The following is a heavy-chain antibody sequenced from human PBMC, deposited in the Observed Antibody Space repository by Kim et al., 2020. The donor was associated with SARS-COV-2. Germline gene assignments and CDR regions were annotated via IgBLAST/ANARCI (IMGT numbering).Heavy chain of an antibody. CDR1: GFTVSSNY. V-gene: IGHV3-66*01. Sequence: GGSLRLSCAASGFTVSSNYMSWVRQAPGKGLEWVSVIYSGGSTYYADSVKGRFTISRDNSKNTLYLQMNSLRAEDTAVYYCAIVFLDYYYGMDVWGQGTTVTV. CDR2: IYSGGST. CDR3: AIVFLDYYYGMDV. D-gene: IGHD3-9*01. J-gene: IGHJ6*02.